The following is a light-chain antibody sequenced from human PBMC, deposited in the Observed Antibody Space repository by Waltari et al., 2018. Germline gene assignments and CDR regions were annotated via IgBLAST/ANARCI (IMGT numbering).Light chain of an antibody. CDR3: QSYDNSLSGSRV. CDR1: SSNIGAGHD. J-gene: IGLJ3*02. CDR2: ANS. Sequence: QSVLTQPPSVSGAPGQRVTISCTGSSSNIGAGHDVHWYQQLPGTAPKLLIYANSNRPSGVPDRFSGSKYGTSASLAITGLQAEDEADYYCQSYDNSLSGSRVFGGGTKLTVL. V-gene: IGLV1-40*01.